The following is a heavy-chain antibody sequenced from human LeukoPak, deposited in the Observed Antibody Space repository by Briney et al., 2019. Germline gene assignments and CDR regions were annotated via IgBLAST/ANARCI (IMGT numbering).Heavy chain of an antibody. CDR2: IDGSGVTS. CDR1: GYTYSSYT. Sequence: GGSLRLSCAASGYTYSSYTMLWVRQAPGKGLEWVSAIDGSGVTSFYGDSVKARFTNSRDNSKNTLYLQMNSLRAEDTALYYCAKRVAEQSTSWYIDIWGLGTMVTVSS. J-gene: IGHJ3*02. CDR3: AKRVAEQSTSWYIDI. D-gene: IGHD6-19*01. V-gene: IGHV3-23*02.